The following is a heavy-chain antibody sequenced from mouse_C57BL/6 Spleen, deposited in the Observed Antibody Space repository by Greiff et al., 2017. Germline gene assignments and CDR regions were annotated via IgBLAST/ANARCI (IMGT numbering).Heavy chain of an antibody. D-gene: IGHD1-1*01. CDR1: GYAFSSYW. Sequence: QVHVKQSGAELVKPGASVKISCKASGYAFSSYWMNWVKQRPGKGLEWIGQIYPGDGDTNYNGKFKGKATLTADKSSSTSYMQLSSLTSEDSAVYFCARSGTTVVENFDVWGTGTTVTVSS. CDR3: ARSGTTVVENFDV. CDR2: IYPGDGDT. V-gene: IGHV1-80*01. J-gene: IGHJ1*03.